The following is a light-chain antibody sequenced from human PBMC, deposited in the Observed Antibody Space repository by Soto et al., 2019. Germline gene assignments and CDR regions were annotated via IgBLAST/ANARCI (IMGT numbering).Light chain of an antibody. CDR2: GTS. CDR1: QSVSSSY. V-gene: IGKV3-20*01. Sequence: EIVLTQSPGTVSLSPGERATLSCRAGQSVSSSYLAWYQQKPGQAPRLLIYGTSSRATGIPDRFSGSGSGTDFTLTISRLEPEDVAVYYCQQYGSSPPRTFGQGTKVEIK. J-gene: IGKJ1*01. CDR3: QQYGSSPPRT.